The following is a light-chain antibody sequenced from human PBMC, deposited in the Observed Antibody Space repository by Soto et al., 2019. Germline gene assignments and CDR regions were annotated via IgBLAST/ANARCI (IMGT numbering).Light chain of an antibody. V-gene: IGLV7-46*01. CDR2: DTT. CDR1: DGPVTSNHY. J-gene: IGLJ2*01. CDR3: LLAYSGGRV. Sequence: QAVVTQEPSLTVSPGGTVTLTCGSSDGPVTSNHYPYWYQQRPGQVPRTLIYDTTNRQSWAPARFSGSLVGVRAALTLSGAQPEDEADYYCLLAYSGGRVFGGGTKLTVL.